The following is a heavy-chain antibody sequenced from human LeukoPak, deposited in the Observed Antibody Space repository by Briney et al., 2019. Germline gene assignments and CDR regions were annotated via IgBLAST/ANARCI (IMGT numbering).Heavy chain of an antibody. CDR2: IYYRGST. CDR3: AREVVTANGWFDP. V-gene: IGHV4-59*01. J-gene: IGHJ5*02. CDR1: AGSISSYY. D-gene: IGHD2-21*02. Sequence: SQTLSLTCTLSAGSISSYYWSWIRQPPGKGLEWVGYIYYRGSTNYNPALKSRVTISVDTSKNQFSLKLSSVTTADTAVYYWAREVVTANGWFDPWGEGTRVTVSS.